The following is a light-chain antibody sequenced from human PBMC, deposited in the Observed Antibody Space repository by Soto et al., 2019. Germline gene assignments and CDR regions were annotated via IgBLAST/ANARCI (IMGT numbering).Light chain of an antibody. J-gene: IGKJ3*01. CDR3: QYYDSWPPL. V-gene: IGKV3-15*01. Sequence: EIVMTQSPTTLSVSPGERATLSCRASQSVRDNLAWYQQKPGQAPRLLIYDASTRATGIPARFSGSGSGTEFTLTISSLQSEDFAVYYCQYYDSWPPLFGPGTKVDIK. CDR1: QSVRDN. CDR2: DAS.